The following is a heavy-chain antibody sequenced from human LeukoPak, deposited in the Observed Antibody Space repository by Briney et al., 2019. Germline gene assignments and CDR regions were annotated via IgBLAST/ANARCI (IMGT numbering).Heavy chain of an antibody. J-gene: IGHJ2*01. CDR1: GGSISSFY. CDR2: IYYSGST. V-gene: IGHV4-59*08. D-gene: IGHD2-2*01. Sequence: SETLSPPCTVSGGSISSFYWSWVRQPPGKGLEGIGYIYYSGSTNYNPSLKSRVTISVDTSKNQFSLKLSSVTAADTAVYYCARLGRTSYWYFDLWGRGTLVTVSS. CDR3: ARLGRTSYWYFDL.